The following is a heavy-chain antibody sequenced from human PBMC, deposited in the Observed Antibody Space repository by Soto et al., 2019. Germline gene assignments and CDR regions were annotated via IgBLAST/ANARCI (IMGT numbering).Heavy chain of an antibody. D-gene: IGHD6-19*01. CDR1: GGSFRYYY. CDR2: INHSGST. J-gene: IGHJ4*02. V-gene: IGHV4-34*01. CDR3: AISSGWHDY. Sequence: PSDTLSLTCALHGGSFRYYYWRWIRQPPGKGLEWIGEINHSGSTIYNPSLKSRVTISVDTSKNQFSLKLSSVTAPDTAVYYCAISSGWHDYWGQGTLVTVYS.